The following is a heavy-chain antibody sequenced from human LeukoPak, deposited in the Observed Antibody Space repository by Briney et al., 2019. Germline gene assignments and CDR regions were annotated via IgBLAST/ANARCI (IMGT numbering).Heavy chain of an antibody. CDR3: ARFGYVAAVDV. CDR1: GFSFSVYW. D-gene: IGHD2-15*01. J-gene: IGHJ4*02. CDR2: INPAGSET. V-gene: IGHV3-7*01. Sequence: GGTLRLSCAASGFSFSVYWMTWARQAPGTGLEWVANINPAGSETYYVDPVKGRFSISRDNAKNLVYLQMNSLRAEDTAVYHCARFGYVAAVDVWGQGTPVTVSS.